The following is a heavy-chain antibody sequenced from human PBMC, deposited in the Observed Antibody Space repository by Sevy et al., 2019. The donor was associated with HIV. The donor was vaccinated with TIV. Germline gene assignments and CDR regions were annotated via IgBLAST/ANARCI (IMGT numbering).Heavy chain of an antibody. Sequence: SETLSLTCTVSGGSISRGGYYWSWIRQHPGKGLEWIGYIYYSGSTYYNPSLKSRVTISVDTSKNQFSLKLSSVTAADTAVYYCARLGYSSGWYDYWGQGTLVTVSS. CDR1: GGSISRGGYY. V-gene: IGHV4-31*03. J-gene: IGHJ4*02. CDR3: ARLGYSSGWYDY. CDR2: IYYSGST. D-gene: IGHD6-19*01.